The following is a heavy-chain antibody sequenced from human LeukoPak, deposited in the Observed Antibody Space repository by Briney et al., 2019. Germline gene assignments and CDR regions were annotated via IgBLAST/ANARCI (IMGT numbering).Heavy chain of an antibody. Sequence: GGSLRLSCAASGFDFDIYRMHWVRQAPGKGLEWVSLISDDGNNKYYSDSVKGRFIISRDNSKNTLYLQMNSLRAEDTAVYYCAKSTVRGGGDYWGQGILVTVSS. CDR3: AKSTVRGGGDY. D-gene: IGHD3-10*01. CDR1: GFDFDIYR. CDR2: ISDDGNNK. V-gene: IGHV3-30-3*02. J-gene: IGHJ4*02.